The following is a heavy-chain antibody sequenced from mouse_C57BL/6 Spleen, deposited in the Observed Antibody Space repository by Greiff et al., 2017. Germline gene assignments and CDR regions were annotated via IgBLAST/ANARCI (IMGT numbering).Heavy chain of an antibody. Sequence: EVKLMESGGGLVKPGGSLKLSCAASGFTFSSYAMSWVRQTPEKRLEWVATISDGGSYTYYPDNVKGRFTISRDNAKNNLYLQMSHLKSEDTAMYYCARDDYDRVGAYWGQGTLVTVSA. CDR1: GFTFSSYA. J-gene: IGHJ3*01. D-gene: IGHD2-4*01. CDR2: ISDGGSYT. CDR3: ARDDYDRVGAY. V-gene: IGHV5-4*01.